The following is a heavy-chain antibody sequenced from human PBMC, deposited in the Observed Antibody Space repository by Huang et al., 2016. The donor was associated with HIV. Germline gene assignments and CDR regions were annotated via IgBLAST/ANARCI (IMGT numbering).Heavy chain of an antibody. CDR2: IRYDGNND. Sequence: QVRLVESGGGVVQPGASLTLSCSASGFPFSAYGLGWVRQAPGKGLEWVSFIRYDGNNDYLIGSVKGRFTISSDNSNNTLYLRMNSLRPEDTAVYYCVKERGSSRARSSFDFWGQGTSVIVSS. D-gene: IGHD6-13*01. J-gene: IGHJ3*01. CDR1: GFPFSAYG. V-gene: IGHV3-30*02. CDR3: VKERGSSRARSSFDF.